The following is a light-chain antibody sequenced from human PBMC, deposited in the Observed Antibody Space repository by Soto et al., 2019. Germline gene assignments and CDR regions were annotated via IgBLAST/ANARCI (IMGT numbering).Light chain of an antibody. CDR2: GAS. CDR1: QSVSSN. V-gene: IGKV3-15*01. Sequence: EIVMTQSPANLFVSPGERATVSYRASQSVSSNLAWYQQKPGQAPRLLIYGASTRATGIPARFSGSGSGTEFPLTISSLQSEDFAVYYCQQYNNCPRHTFGGGTKVEIK. CDR3: QQYNNCPRHT. J-gene: IGKJ4*01.